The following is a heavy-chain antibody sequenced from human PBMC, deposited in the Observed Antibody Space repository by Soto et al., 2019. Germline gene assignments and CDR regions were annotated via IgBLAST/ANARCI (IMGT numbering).Heavy chain of an antibody. CDR1: GFTFSKFD. J-gene: IGHJ4*02. CDR2: IGISGDT. CDR3: ARGHIAGANFCEY. D-gene: IGHD6-13*01. V-gene: IGHV3-13*04. Sequence: WGWLRLSCEASGFTFSKFDMHWVRQPTGKGLEWVSTIGISGDTYYAVSVKGRFTISRDNAKNSLSLQLNSLRAGDTALYFCARGHIAGANFCEYLGQ.